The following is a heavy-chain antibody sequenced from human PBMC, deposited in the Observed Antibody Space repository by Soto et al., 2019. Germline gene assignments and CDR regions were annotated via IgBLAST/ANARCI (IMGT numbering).Heavy chain of an antibody. CDR1: GYTFTSYA. Sequence: ASVKVSCKASGYTFTSYAMHWVRQAPGQRLEWMGWINAGNGNTKYSQKFQGRVTITRDTSASTAYMELSSLRSEDTAVYYCARDRIAGTYKTGYYGMDVWGQGTTVTVSS. D-gene: IGHD1-20*01. CDR3: ARDRIAGTYKTGYYGMDV. J-gene: IGHJ6*02. CDR2: INAGNGNT. V-gene: IGHV1-3*01.